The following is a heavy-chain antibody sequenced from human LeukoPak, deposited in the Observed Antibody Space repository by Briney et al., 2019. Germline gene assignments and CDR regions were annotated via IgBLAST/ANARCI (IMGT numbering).Heavy chain of an antibody. Sequence: GGSLRLSCAASGFTFSSYAMHWVRQAPGKGLEYVSAISSNGGSTYYADFVKGRFTISRDNSKNTLYLQMNSLRAEDTAVYYCAKDIVGAPVRWGQGTMVTVSS. CDR3: AKDIVGAPVR. J-gene: IGHJ3*01. V-gene: IGHV3-64*04. CDR1: GFTFSSYA. D-gene: IGHD1-26*01. CDR2: ISSNGGST.